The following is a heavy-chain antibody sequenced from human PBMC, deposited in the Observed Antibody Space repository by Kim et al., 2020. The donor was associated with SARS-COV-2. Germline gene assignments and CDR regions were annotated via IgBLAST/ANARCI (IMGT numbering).Heavy chain of an antibody. CDR3: ARVCLSADFDY. CDR2: K. J-gene: IGHJ4*02. V-gene: IGHV3-33*01. Sequence: KYYAGSVKGRFTSSRDNSKNTLYLQMNSLRAEDTAVYYCARVCLSADFDYWGQGTLVTVSS. D-gene: IGHD2-15*01.